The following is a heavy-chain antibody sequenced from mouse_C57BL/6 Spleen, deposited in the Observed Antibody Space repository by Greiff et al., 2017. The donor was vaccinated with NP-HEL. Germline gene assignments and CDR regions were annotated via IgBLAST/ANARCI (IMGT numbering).Heavy chain of an antibody. J-gene: IGHJ4*01. CDR1: GYTFTSYT. CDR3: ASYDYDEGYYYAMDY. D-gene: IGHD2-4*01. V-gene: IGHV1-4*01. Sequence: QVHVKQSGAELARPGASVKMSCKASGYTFTSYTMHWVKQRPGQGLEWIGYINPSSGYTKYNQKFKDKATLTADKSSSTAYMQLSSLTSEDSAVYYCASYDYDEGYYYAMDYWGQGTSVTVSS. CDR2: INPSSGYT.